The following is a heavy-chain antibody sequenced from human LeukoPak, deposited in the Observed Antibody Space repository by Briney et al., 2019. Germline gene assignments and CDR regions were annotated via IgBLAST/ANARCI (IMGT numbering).Heavy chain of an antibody. V-gene: IGHV3-30*04. D-gene: IGHD3-10*01. CDR1: GFTFSSYA. J-gene: IGHJ4*02. CDR2: ISYDGSNK. CDR3: ARDFTMVRGVVGVFDY. Sequence: PGGSLRLSCAASGFTFSSYAMHWVRQAPGKGLEWVAVISYDGSNKYYADSVKGRFTISRDNSKNTLYLQMNSLRAEDTAVYYRARDFTMVRGVVGVFDYWGQGTLVTVSS.